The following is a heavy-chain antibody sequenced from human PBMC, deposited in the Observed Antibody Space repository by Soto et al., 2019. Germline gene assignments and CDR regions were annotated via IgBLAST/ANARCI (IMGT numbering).Heavy chain of an antibody. CDR3: ARGRYCLTGRCFPNWFDS. D-gene: IGHD2-15*01. CDR1: GDSISTVDYF. CDR2: IYKSATT. J-gene: IGHJ5*01. Sequence: SETLSITCSVSGDSISTVDYFWAWIRQPPGQALEYIGYIYKSATTYYNPPFESRVAISLDTSKSQFSLNVTPVTAADTAVYFCARGRYCLTGRCFPNWFDSWGQGTLVTVSS. V-gene: IGHV4-30-4*01.